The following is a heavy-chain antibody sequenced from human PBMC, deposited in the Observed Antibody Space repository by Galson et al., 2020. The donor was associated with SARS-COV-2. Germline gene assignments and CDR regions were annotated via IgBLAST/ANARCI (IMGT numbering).Heavy chain of an antibody. V-gene: IGHV1-69*04. D-gene: IGHD2-21*02. CDR3: AISQRPGPSILHVVVTAIAGGGLDS. CDR1: GGTFNSYA. Sequence: SVKVSCKASGGTFNSYAINWVRQAPGQGLEWMGRIIPIFGITDYAQTFQGRVTITADKSTTTAYMELSSLGSEDTALYYCAISQRPGPSILHVVVTAIAGGGLDSWGQGTLVTVSS. CDR2: IIPIFGIT. J-gene: IGHJ4*02.